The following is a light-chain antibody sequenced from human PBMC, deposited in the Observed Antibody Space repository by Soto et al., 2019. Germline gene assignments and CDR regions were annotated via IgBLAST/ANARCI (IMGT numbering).Light chain of an antibody. J-gene: IGKJ2*01. V-gene: IGKV1-5*03. Sequence: DIQMTQSPSTLSASVGDRVIITCRASQSISSWLAWYQQKPGKAPKLLIYKASSLESGVPSRFSGSGSGTECSLTISSLQPDDFATYYCQQYNSYPYTFAQGTKLEIK. CDR1: QSISSW. CDR2: KAS. CDR3: QQYNSYPYT.